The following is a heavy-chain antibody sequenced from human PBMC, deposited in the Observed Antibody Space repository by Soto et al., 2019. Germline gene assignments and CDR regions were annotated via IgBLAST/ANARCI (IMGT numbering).Heavy chain of an antibody. CDR3: ARAGDGDSYYFDY. CDR2: IYYSGST. Sequence: PSETLSLTCTVSGGSISSYYCSWSRQPPGRGLEWIGYIYYSGSTNYNPSLKSRVTISVDTSKNQFSLKLSSVTAADTAVYYCARAGDGDSYYFDYWGQGTLVTVSS. CDR1: GGSISSYY. J-gene: IGHJ4*02. V-gene: IGHV4-59*01. D-gene: IGHD4-17*01.